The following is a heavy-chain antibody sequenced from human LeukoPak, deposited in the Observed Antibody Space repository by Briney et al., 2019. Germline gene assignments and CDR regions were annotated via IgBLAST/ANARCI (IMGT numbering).Heavy chain of an antibody. CDR1: GFIFSHNW. CDR2: LKPDGSDT. V-gene: IGHV3-7*02. Sequence: GGSLRLSCAAFGFIFSHNWMSWVRQVPGKGLVWVANLKPDGSDTYYMDSVKGRFTISRDNAKNSLYLKMASVRAEDTAVYYCATELQWSFYYWGQGTLVTVSS. J-gene: IGHJ4*02. CDR3: ATELQWSFYY. D-gene: IGHD2-15*01.